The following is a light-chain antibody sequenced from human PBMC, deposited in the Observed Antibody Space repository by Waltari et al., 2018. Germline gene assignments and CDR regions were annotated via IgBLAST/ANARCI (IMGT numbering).Light chain of an antibody. CDR2: DVS. CDR3: QQYNTYSRT. CDR1: QSVSDW. V-gene: IGKV1-5*01. Sequence: DIQMTQSPSTLSASVGDRVTITCRASQSVSDWLAWYQQKPGKAPELLIFDVSTLKSGVPSRFSGRGSGTEFTLTISSLQPDDFATYYCQQYNTYSRTFGQGTTVEVK. J-gene: IGKJ1*01.